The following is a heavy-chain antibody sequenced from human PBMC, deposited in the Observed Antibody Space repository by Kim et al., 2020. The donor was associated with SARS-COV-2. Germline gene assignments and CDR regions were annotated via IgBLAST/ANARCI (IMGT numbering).Heavy chain of an antibody. Sequence: GGSLRLSCAASGFTFSSYGMHWVRQAPGKGLEWVAVIWYDGSNKYYADAVKGRFTISRDNSKNTLYLQMNSLRAEDTAVYYCARDLAVFTEYSSSYDYFDYWGKGTLVTVSS. CDR1: GFTFSSYG. V-gene: IGHV3-33*01. D-gene: IGHD6-6*01. J-gene: IGHJ4*02. CDR2: IWYDGSNK. CDR3: ARDLAVFTEYSSSYDYFDY.